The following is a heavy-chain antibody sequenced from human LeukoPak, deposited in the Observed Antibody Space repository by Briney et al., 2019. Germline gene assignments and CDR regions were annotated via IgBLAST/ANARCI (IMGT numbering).Heavy chain of an antibody. Sequence: GGSLRLSCSASGFTVSSNYMSWVRQAPGKGLEWVSVIYSGGSTYYADSVKGRFTISRDNSKNTLYLQMNSLRAEDTAVYYCARVQGAWWDSSGYCDYWGQGTLVTVSS. V-gene: IGHV3-53*01. CDR2: IYSGGST. CDR1: GFTVSSNY. D-gene: IGHD3-22*01. CDR3: ARVQGAWWDSSGYCDY. J-gene: IGHJ4*02.